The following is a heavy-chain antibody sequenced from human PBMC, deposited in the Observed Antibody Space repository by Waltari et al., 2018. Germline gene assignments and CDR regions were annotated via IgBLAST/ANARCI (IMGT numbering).Heavy chain of an antibody. Sequence: QVQLVESGGGVVQPGRSLRLSCAASGFTFSSYAMHWVRQAPGKGLEWVAVISDDGSNKYYADSVKGRFTISRDNSKNTLYLQMNSLRAEDTAVYYCARDSAVTPEEGYFDLWGRGTLVTVSS. CDR2: ISDDGSNK. J-gene: IGHJ2*01. V-gene: IGHV3-30-3*01. D-gene: IGHD4-17*01. CDR1: GFTFSSYA. CDR3: ARDSAVTPEEGYFDL.